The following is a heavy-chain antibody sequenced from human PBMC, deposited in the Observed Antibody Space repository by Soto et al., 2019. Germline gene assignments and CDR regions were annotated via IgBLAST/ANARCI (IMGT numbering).Heavy chain of an antibody. CDR3: ARDRAVAGQLDYFDY. D-gene: IGHD6-19*01. CDR1: GYTFTSYG. CDR2: ISAYNGNT. Sequence: AASVKVSCKASGYTFTSYGISWLRQAAGQGLEWMGWISAYNGNTNYAQKLQGRGTMTTDTSTSTAYMELRSLRSDDTAVYYCARDRAVAGQLDYFDYWGQGTLVTVS. J-gene: IGHJ4*02. V-gene: IGHV1-18*01.